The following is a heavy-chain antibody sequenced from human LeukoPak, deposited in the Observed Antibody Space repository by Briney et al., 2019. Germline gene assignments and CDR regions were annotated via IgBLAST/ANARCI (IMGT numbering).Heavy chain of an antibody. J-gene: IGHJ3*02. CDR3: AKEFASHDFWSGYDDAFDI. V-gene: IGHV3-23*01. Sequence: GGSLRLSCAASGFTFSSYAMSWVRQAPGKGLEWVSAISGSGGSTYYAYSVKGRFTISRDNSKNTLYLQMNSLRAEDTAVYYCAKEFASHDFWSGYDDAFDIWGQGTMVTVSS. CDR1: GFTFSSYA. D-gene: IGHD3-3*01. CDR2: ISGSGGST.